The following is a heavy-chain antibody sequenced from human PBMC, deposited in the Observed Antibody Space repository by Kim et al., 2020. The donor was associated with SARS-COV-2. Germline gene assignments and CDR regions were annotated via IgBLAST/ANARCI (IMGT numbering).Heavy chain of an antibody. CDR2: IYYSGST. V-gene: IGHV4-59*13. J-gene: IGHJ6*02. Sequence: SETLSLTCTVSGGSISSYYWSWIRQPPGKGLEWIGYIYYSGSTNYNPSLKSRVTISVDTSKNQFSLKLSSVTAADTAVYYCATQTSYYYDSSGYYYAYYYGMGVWDQGATVTVSS. CDR3: ATQTSYYYDSSGYYYAYYYGMGV. D-gene: IGHD3-22*01. CDR1: GGSISSYY.